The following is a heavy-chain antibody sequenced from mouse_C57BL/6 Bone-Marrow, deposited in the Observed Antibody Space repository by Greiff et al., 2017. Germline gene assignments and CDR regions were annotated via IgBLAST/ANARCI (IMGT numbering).Heavy chain of an antibody. D-gene: IGHD2-4*01. CDR1: GFTFSDYG. J-gene: IGHJ4*01. CDR3: ARNYDYFYYYAMDY. V-gene: IGHV5-17*01. Sequence: EVHLVESGGGLVKPGGSLKLSCAASGFTFSDYGMHWVRQAPEKGLEWVAYISSGSSTIYYADTVKGRFTISRDNAKNTLFLQMTSLRSEDTAMYYCARNYDYFYYYAMDYWGQGTSVTVSS. CDR2: ISSGSSTI.